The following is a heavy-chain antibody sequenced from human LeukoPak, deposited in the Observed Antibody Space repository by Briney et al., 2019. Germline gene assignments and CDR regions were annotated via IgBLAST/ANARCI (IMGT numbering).Heavy chain of an antibody. V-gene: IGHV3-21*01. CDR2: ISSSSSYI. CDR1: GFTFSSYS. D-gene: IGHD2-15*01. J-gene: IGHJ4*02. CDR3: ARHCSGGSCYDY. Sequence: KSGGSLRLSCAASGFTFSSYSMNWVRQAPGKGLECVSSISSSSSYIYYADSVKGRFTISRDNAKNSLYLQMNSLGAEDTAVYYCARHCSGGSCYDYWGQGTLVTVSS.